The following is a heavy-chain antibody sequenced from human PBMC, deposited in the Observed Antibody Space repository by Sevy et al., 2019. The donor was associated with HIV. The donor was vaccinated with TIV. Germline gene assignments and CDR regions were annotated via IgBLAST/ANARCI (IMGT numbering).Heavy chain of an antibody. J-gene: IGHJ6*02. V-gene: IGHV4-39*01. CDR1: GGSISSSSYY. D-gene: IGHD1-26*01. CDR2: IYYSGST. Sequence: SETLSLTCTVSGGSISSSSYYWGWIRQPPGKGLEWIGSIYYSGSTYHNPSLKSRVTISVDTSKNQFSLKLSSVTAADTAVYYCARHGGKSGSYLGYGMDVWGQGTTVTVSS. CDR3: ARHGGKSGSYLGYGMDV.